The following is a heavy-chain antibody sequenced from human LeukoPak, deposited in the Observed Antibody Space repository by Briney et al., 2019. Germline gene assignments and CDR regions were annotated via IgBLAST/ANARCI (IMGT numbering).Heavy chain of an antibody. CDR1: GYTLTELS. Sequence: GASVKVSCKVSGYTLTELSMHWVRQAPGKGLEWMGGFDPEDGETIYAQKFQGRVTMTRDTSTSTVYMELSSLRSEDTAVYYCARASGYCGGITCWDDYWGQGTLVTVSS. D-gene: IGHD2-21*01. CDR2: FDPEDGET. J-gene: IGHJ4*02. V-gene: IGHV1-24*01. CDR3: ARASGYCGGITCWDDY.